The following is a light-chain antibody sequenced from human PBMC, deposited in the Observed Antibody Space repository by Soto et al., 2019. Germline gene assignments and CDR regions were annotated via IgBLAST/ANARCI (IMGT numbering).Light chain of an antibody. Sequence: DIQMTPAPSSLSASVGDRVTITCPASQSIGSYLNWYQQKPGKAPNLLIHGGSILQSGVPPRFSGGGGGTGFTLTIRSLQPEEFASSYCQQIYNNPLTLGGGTKLDIK. CDR3: QQIYNNPLT. V-gene: IGKV1-39*01. J-gene: IGKJ4*01. CDR2: GGS. CDR1: QSIGSY.